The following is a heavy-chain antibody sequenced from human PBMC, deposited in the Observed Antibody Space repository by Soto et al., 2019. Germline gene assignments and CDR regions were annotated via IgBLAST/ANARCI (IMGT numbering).Heavy chain of an antibody. CDR3: AKPSSGYFPFDY. J-gene: IGHJ4*02. D-gene: IGHD3-22*01. V-gene: IGHV3-30*18. CDR1: GFTFSSYG. Sequence: PGGSLRLSCAASGFTFSSYGMHWVRQAPGKGLEWVAVILYDGSYKYYADSMKGRFTISRDNSKNTLYLQMNSLRPEDTAVYYCAKPSSGYFPFDYWGQGTLVTVSS. CDR2: ILYDGSYK.